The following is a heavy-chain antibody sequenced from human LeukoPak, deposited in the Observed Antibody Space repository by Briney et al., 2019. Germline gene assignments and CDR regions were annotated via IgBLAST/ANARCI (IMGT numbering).Heavy chain of an antibody. D-gene: IGHD5-18*01. CDR1: GFTFSGSA. CDR2: IRSKANSYAT. V-gene: IGHV3-73*01. J-gene: IGHJ6*04. CDR3: TRHGNTAMV. Sequence: GGSLRLSCAASGFTFSGSAMHWVRQASGKGLEWVGRIRSKANSYATAYAASVKGRFTISRDDSKNTAYLQMNSLKTEDTAVYYCTRHGNTAMVWGKGTTVTVSS.